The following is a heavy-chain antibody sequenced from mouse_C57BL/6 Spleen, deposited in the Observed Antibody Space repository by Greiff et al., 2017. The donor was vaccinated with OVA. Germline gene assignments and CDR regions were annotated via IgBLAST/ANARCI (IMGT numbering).Heavy chain of an antibody. CDR1: GYTFTSYD. CDR3: AKHGSSYAFDY. Sequence: VQLVESGPELVKPGASVKLSCKASGYTFTSYDINWVKQRPGQGLEWIGWIYPRDGSTKYNEKFKGKATLTVDTSSSTAYMELHSLTSEDSAVYFCAKHGSSYAFDYWGQGTTLTVSS. CDR2: IYPRDGST. J-gene: IGHJ2*01. D-gene: IGHD1-1*01. V-gene: IGHV1-85*01.